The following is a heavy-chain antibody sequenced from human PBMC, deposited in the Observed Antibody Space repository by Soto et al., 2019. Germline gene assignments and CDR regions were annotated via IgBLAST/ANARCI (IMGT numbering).Heavy chain of an antibody. D-gene: IGHD6-19*01. Sequence: EVKLVESGGGLERPGRSLRLSCSASGFTFDDYVMHWVRLVPGRGLEWVAGIDWNGKTLAYAGSVQGRFTISRDNAKNFLALQMTSLRGEDTALYYCVRDTGSGLAVAVFIHWCQGSPVNVSS. J-gene: IGHJ4*02. CDR3: VRDTGSGLAVAVFIH. CDR1: GFTFDDYV. V-gene: IGHV3-9*01. CDR2: IDWNGKTL.